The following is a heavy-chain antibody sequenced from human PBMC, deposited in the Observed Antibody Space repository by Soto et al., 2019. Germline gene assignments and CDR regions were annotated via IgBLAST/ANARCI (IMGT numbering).Heavy chain of an antibody. D-gene: IGHD1-26*01. Sequence: QVQLVQSGAEVKKPGASVKVSCKASGYTFTSYGISWVLQAPGQGREWMGWISAYNGNTNYAQKLQGRVTMTTDTPTSTAYMGLRSLGSDDTAVYYCARDAAVGLFDYWGQGTLVTFSS. CDR2: ISAYNGNT. CDR3: ARDAAVGLFDY. V-gene: IGHV1-18*01. J-gene: IGHJ4*02. CDR1: GYTFTSYG.